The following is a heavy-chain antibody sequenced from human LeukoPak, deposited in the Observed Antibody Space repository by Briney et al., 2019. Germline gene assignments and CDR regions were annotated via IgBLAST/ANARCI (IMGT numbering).Heavy chain of an antibody. CDR1: GFTFSNYA. CDR3: AKSGTVTTIYYFDY. J-gene: IGHJ4*02. D-gene: IGHD4-17*01. V-gene: IGHV3-23*01. Sequence: GGSLRLSCAASGFTFSNYAMSWVRQAPGKGLEWVSAISGSGGSTYYADSVKGRFTISRDNSKNTLYLQMNSLRAEDTAVYYCAKSGTVTTIYYFDYWGQGTLVTVSS. CDR2: ISGSGGST.